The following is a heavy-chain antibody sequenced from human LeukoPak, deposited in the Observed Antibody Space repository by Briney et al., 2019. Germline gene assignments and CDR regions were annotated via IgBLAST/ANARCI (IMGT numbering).Heavy chain of an antibody. D-gene: IGHD4-17*01. Sequence: GGSLRLSCAASEFTFSNAWMSWVRQAPGKGLEWVGRIKSITDGGTTDYAAPVKGRFTISRDDSKNALYLQMNNLKTEDTAVYYCTTVHDYGDFYWGQGTLVTVSS. CDR2: IKSITDGGTT. CDR3: TTVHDYGDFY. V-gene: IGHV3-15*01. J-gene: IGHJ4*02. CDR1: EFTFSNAW.